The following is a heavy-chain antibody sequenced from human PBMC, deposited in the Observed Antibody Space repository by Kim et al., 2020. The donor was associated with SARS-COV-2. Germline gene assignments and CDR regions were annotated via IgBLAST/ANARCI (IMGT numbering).Heavy chain of an antibody. CDR2: INTNTGNP. Sequence: ASVKVSCKASGFSFTTYAMHWVRQAPGQGLEWMGWINTNTGNPTYAQGFTGRFVFSLDTSVSTAYLQISSLKAEDNAVYYCVREPFGSGSQYLVFWGQGTVVSVSS. V-gene: IGHV7-4-1*02. D-gene: IGHD3-10*01. J-gene: IGHJ4*02. CDR1: GFSFTTYA. CDR3: VREPFGSGSQYLVF.